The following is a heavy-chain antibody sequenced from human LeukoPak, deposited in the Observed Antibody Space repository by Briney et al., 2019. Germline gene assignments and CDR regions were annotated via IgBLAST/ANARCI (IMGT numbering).Heavy chain of an antibody. J-gene: IGHJ4*02. CDR3: ARSKKEGARVRAFDY. D-gene: IGHD1-26*01. Sequence: SETLSLTCTVSGGSISSYYWSWIRQPPGKGLEWIGDIYYSGSTNYNPSLKSRVTISVDTSKNQFSLKLSSVTAADTAVYYCARSKKEGARVRAFDYWGQGTLVTVSS. CDR1: GGSISSYY. V-gene: IGHV4-59*08. CDR2: IYYSGST.